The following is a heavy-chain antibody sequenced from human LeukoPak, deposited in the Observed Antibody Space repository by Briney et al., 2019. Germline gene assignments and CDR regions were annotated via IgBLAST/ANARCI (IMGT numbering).Heavy chain of an antibody. J-gene: IGHJ4*02. CDR1: GFTFDDYG. CDR2: ISSNINYI. Sequence: GGSLRLSCAASGFTFDDYGMNWVRQAPGKGLEWVSSISSNINYIQYADSVKGRFTISRDNAKNSLYLQMNSLRAEDTAVYYCARRNSGYSSSWYFNDYWGQGTLVTVSS. D-gene: IGHD6-13*01. CDR3: ARRNSGYSSSWYFNDY. V-gene: IGHV3-21*01.